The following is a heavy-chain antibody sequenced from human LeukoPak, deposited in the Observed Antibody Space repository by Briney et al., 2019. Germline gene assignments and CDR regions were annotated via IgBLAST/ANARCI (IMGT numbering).Heavy chain of an antibody. J-gene: IGHJ4*02. V-gene: IGHV3-23*01. CDR3: ARFTGNGGYPDF. D-gene: IGHD4-23*01. CDR1: GFMFSDYA. CDR2: ISGSGGAT. Sequence: GGSLRLSCAASGFMFSDYAMSWVRQAPGKGLEYVSAISGSGGATYYTDSVRGRVTISRDNSKNTVYLQMSSLRAEDTAIYYCARFTGNGGYPDFWGQGNLVTVSS.